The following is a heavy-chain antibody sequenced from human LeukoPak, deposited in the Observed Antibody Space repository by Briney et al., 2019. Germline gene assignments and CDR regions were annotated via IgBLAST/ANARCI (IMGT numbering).Heavy chain of an antibody. D-gene: IGHD3-3*01. Sequence: SETLSLTCAAYGGSFSGYYWSWIRQPPGKGLEWIGEINHSGSTNYNPSLKSRVTISVDTSKNQFSLKLSSVTAADTAVYYCARGRFTRFDYWGRGTLVTVSS. V-gene: IGHV4-34*01. CDR1: GGSFSGYY. J-gene: IGHJ4*02. CDR2: INHSGST. CDR3: ARGRFTRFDY.